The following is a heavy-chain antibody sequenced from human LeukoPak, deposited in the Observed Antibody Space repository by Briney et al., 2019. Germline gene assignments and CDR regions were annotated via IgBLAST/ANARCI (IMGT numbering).Heavy chain of an antibody. CDR3: AKDYCSSTSCYFDY. CDR2: ISWNSGSL. Sequence: PGGSLRLSCVASGFTFDDYAMHWVRQGPGKGLEWVSSISWNSGSLGYADSVKGRFTISRDNAKNSLYLQVNSLRAEDMALYYCAKDYCSSTSCYFDYWGQGTLVTVSS. CDR1: GFTFDDYA. D-gene: IGHD2-2*01. V-gene: IGHV3-9*03. J-gene: IGHJ4*02.